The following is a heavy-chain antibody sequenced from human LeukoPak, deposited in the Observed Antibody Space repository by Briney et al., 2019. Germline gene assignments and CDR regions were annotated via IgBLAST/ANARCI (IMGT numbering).Heavy chain of an antibody. V-gene: IGHV3-7*01. J-gene: IGHJ5*02. CDR1: GFTFSNSW. Sequence: GGSLRLSCAASGFTFSNSWMTWVRQAPGKWLEWLANIKGDGSDKNYVDSVKRRFTISRDNAKNSLFLQISSLRGEDTAVYYCATEYWGPYPWGQGTLVTVSS. CDR2: IKGDGSDK. CDR3: ATEYWGPYP. D-gene: IGHD2-21*01.